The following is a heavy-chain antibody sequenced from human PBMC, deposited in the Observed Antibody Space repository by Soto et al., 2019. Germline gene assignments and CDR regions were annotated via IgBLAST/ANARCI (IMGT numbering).Heavy chain of an antibody. Sequence: SETLSLTCAVYGGSFSGYYWSWIRQPPGKGLEWIGEINHSGSTNYNPSLKSRVTISVDTSKNQFSLKLSSVTAADTAVYYCARWGGAVAFDYWGQGTLVTVSS. CDR2: INHSGST. D-gene: IGHD6-19*01. CDR3: ARWGGAVAFDY. J-gene: IGHJ4*02. CDR1: GGSFSGYY. V-gene: IGHV4-34*01.